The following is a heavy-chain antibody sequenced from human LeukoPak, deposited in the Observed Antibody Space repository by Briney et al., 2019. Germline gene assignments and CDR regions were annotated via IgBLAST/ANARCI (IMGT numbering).Heavy chain of an antibody. V-gene: IGHV4-59*01. CDR1: GGSISSYY. D-gene: IGHD6-19*01. CDR3: AREAAVAGTLFDY. J-gene: IGHJ4*02. CDR2: IYYSGSI. Sequence: SETLSLTCTVSGGSISSYYWSWIRQPPGKGLEWIGYIYYSGSINYNPSLKSRVTISVDTSKNQFSLKLSSVTAADTAVYYCAREAAVAGTLFDYWGQGTLVTVSS.